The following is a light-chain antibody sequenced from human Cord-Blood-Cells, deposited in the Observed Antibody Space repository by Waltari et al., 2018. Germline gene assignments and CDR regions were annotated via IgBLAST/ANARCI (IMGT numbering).Light chain of an antibody. V-gene: IGKV1-39*01. Sequence: DIQLTQSPSSLSASVGDSVTITCRGSQIISSYLNWYQQKPGKAPKLLIYAASSLQSGVPSRFSGSGSGTDFTLTISSLQPEDFATYYCQQSYSTPFTFGPGTKVDIK. CDR1: QIISSY. CDR3: QQSYSTPFT. J-gene: IGKJ3*01. CDR2: AAS.